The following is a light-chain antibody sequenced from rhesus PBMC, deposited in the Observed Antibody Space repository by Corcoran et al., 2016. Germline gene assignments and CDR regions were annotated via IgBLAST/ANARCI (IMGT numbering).Light chain of an antibody. CDR1: QGISSW. J-gene: IGKJ1*01. V-gene: IGKV1-21*01. CDR2: KAS. CDR3: PQYNRAPWA. Sequence: DIQMTQSPSSLSASVGDRVTITCRASQGISSWFAWYQQKPGKAPKLLIYKASSLQSGVPSRFSGRGSRTDFTLNISSLQPEYFATYYCPQYNRAPWAFGQGNKVEIK.